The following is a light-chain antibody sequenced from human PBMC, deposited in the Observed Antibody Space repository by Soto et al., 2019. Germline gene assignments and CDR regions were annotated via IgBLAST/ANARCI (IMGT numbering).Light chain of an antibody. V-gene: IGLV2-8*01. J-gene: IGLJ1*01. CDR2: EVS. CDR1: SSEVGGYNY. CDR3: SSYAGSNVYV. Sequence: QSVLTQPPSASGSPGQSVTISCTGTSSEVGGYNYVSWYQQHPGKAPKPMIYEVSKRPSGVPDRFSGSKSGNTASLTVSGLQAEDEADYYCSSYAGSNVYVFGTGTKDTDL.